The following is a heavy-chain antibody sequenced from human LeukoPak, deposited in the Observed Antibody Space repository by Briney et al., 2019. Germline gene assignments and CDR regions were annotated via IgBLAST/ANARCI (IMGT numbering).Heavy chain of an antibody. CDR3: AKEGRGMGAATIDY. CDR2: IIGSGSTT. Sequence: GGSLRLPCAALGFTFSNYALSGVAQAPGKGWEGGPGIIGSGSTTYSAASVGRFSISRDNSNNTLYLQMTSLRAEDTAVYYCAKEGRGMGAATIDYWGQGTLVTVSS. D-gene: IGHD1-26*01. J-gene: IGHJ4*02. CDR1: GFTFSNYA. V-gene: IGHV3-23*01.